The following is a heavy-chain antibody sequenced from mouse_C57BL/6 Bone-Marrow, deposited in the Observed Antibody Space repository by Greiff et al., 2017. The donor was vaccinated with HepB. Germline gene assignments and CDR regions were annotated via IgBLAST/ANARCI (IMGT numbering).Heavy chain of an antibody. CDR2: IHPSDSDT. J-gene: IGHJ2*01. CDR1: GYTFTSYW. Sequence: VQLQQPGAELVKPGASVKVSCKASGYTFTSYWMHWVKQRPGQGLEWIGRIHPSDSDTNYNQKFKGKATLTVDKSSSTAYMQLSSLTSEDSAVYYCAMEDYSYYLDYWGQGTTLTVSS. D-gene: IGHD2-12*01. V-gene: IGHV1-74*01. CDR3: AMEDYSYYLDY.